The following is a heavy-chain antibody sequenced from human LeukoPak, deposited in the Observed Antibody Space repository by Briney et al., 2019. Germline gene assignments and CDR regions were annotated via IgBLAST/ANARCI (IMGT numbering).Heavy chain of an antibody. CDR3: ARDGAVAGIENDY. CDR1: GFRFSSYE. D-gene: IGHD6-19*01. V-gene: IGHV3-48*03. Sequence: GGSLRLSCGASGFRFSSYEMKWVRQAPGKGLEWVSYISSSGTGTLYADSVKGRFTISRDNAKNSVYLQMNSPRAEDTAVYYCARDGAVAGIENDYWGQGTLVTVSS. J-gene: IGHJ4*02. CDR2: ISSSGTGT.